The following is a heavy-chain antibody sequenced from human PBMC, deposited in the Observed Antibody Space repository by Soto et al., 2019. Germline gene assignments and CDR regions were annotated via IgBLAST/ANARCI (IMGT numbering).Heavy chain of an antibody. CDR2: ISHDGSYK. Sequence: QVQLVESGGGVVQPGRSLRLSCAASGFSFTTYVMHWVRQAPGKGLEWVAVISHDGSYKYYGDAVKGRFTISRDTSKNEVYLEINSLRPEETAVYYCAKESLAIVATTLPRDAFNIWGKGPMVTVSS. CDR1: GFSFTTYV. D-gene: IGHD1-26*01. CDR3: AKESLAIVATTLPRDAFNI. J-gene: IGHJ3*02. V-gene: IGHV3-30*18.